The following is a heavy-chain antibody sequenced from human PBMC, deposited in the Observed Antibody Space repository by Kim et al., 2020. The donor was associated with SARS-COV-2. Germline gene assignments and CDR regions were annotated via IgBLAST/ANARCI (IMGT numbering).Heavy chain of an antibody. D-gene: IGHD3-10*01. CDR2: IYYSGST. CDR3: ARHPIWFGGEWWFDP. CDR1: GGSISSSSYY. Sequence: SETLSLTCTVSGGSISSSSYYWGWIRQPPGKGLEWIGSIYYSGSTYYNPSLKSRVTISVDTSKNQFSLKLSSVTAADTAVYYCARHPIWFGGEWWFDPWVQGTLVTVSS. J-gene: IGHJ5*02. V-gene: IGHV4-39*01.